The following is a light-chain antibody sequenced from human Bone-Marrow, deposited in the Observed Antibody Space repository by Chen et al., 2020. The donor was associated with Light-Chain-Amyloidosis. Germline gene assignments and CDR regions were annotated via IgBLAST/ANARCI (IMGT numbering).Light chain of an antibody. V-gene: IGLV2-14*01. CDR3: SSYTITNTLV. CDR1: SSDVGGDNH. Sequence: QSALTQPASVSGSPGQSITISCTGTSSDVGGDNHVSWYQQHPDKAPKLMIYEVTNRPSWVPDRFSGSKSDNTASLTSSRLQTEDEADYFCSSYTITNTLVFGSGTRVTVL. CDR2: EVT. J-gene: IGLJ1*01.